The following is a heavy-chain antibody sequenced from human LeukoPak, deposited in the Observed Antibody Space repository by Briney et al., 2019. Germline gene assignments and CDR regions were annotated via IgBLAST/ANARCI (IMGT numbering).Heavy chain of an antibody. CDR3: ARDNSVEDTAWWFDP. CDR2: IIPIFGTA. V-gene: IGHV1-69*05. CDR1: GGTISSYA. D-gene: IGHD4-23*01. Sequence: SVKVSCKASGGTISSYAISWVRQAPGQGLEWMGGIIPIFGTANYAQKFQGRVTMTRDMSTSTDHMELSSLRSEDTAVYYCARDNSVEDTAWWFDPWGQGTLVTVSS. J-gene: IGHJ5*02.